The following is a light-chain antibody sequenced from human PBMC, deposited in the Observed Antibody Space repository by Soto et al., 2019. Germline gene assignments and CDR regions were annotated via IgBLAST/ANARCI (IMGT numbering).Light chain of an antibody. CDR3: SSYTTTSTLL. Sequence: QSALTQPASMSGSLGQSITISCTGSNRDIGAYNLVSWYQQYPDTAPKLIIYEVRNRPSGVSYRFTGSRSGNTASLTISALQADDESTFYCSSYTTTSTLLFGGGTKVTVL. V-gene: IGLV2-14*01. CDR1: NRDIGAYNL. J-gene: IGLJ3*02. CDR2: EVR.